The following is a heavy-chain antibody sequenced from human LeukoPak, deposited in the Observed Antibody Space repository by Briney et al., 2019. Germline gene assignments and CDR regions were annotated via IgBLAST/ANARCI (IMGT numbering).Heavy chain of an antibody. V-gene: IGHV3-74*01. Sequence: PGGSLRLSCAGSGFTFSNYWMHWVRQAPGRGVVWVSRINTDGSSTNYVDSVKGRFTISRDNAKNSLYLQMNSLRAEDTAVYYCARPGIAVAGTVYGGQGTLVTVS. CDR2: INTDGSST. CDR3: ARPGIAVAGTVY. D-gene: IGHD6-19*01. CDR1: GFTFSNYW. J-gene: IGHJ4*02.